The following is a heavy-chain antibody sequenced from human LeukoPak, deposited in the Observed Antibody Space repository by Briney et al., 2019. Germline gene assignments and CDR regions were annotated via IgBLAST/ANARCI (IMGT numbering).Heavy chain of an antibody. CDR2: INWNGGST. CDR1: GFTFDDYG. J-gene: IGHJ4*02. D-gene: IGHD2-2*01. CDR3: ARGLGYCSSTSCFSGDY. Sequence: TGGSLRLSCAASGFTFDDYGMSLVRQAPGKGLEWVSGINWNGGSTGYADSVKGRFTISRDNAKNSLYLQMNSLRAEDTALYYCARGLGYCSSTSCFSGDYWGQGTLVTVSS. V-gene: IGHV3-20*04.